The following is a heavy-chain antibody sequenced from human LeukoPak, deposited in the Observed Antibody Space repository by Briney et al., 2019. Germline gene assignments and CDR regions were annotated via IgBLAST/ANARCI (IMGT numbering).Heavy chain of an antibody. CDR1: GFTVSSNY. Sequence: GGSLRLSCAASGFTVSSNYMSWVRQAPGKGLEWVSGIGTAGDTFYLGSVKGRFTISRENAKNSLYLQMNSLRVGDTAVYYCARSVPGGSGWMGSIEYWGQGTLVTVPS. CDR2: IGTAGDT. D-gene: IGHD6-19*01. V-gene: IGHV3-13*01. CDR3: ARSVPGGSGWMGSIEY. J-gene: IGHJ4*02.